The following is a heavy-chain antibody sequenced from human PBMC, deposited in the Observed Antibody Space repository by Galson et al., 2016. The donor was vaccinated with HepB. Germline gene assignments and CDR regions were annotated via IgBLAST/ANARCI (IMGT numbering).Heavy chain of an antibody. J-gene: IGHJ4*02. V-gene: IGHV3-48*02. CDR1: GFTFSSYS. Sequence: LRLSCAASGFTFSSYSMNWVRRAPGKGLEWVSYISSASSTIYYADSVKGRFTISRDNANNSLYLQMNSLRDEDTAVYYCAREKTATMDYWGQGTLVTVSS. CDR2: ISSASSTI. CDR3: AREKTATMDY. D-gene: IGHD5-24*01.